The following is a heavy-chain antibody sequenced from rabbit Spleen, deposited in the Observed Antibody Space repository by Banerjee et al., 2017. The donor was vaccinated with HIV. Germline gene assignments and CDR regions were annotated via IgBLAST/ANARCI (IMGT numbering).Heavy chain of an antibody. J-gene: IGHJ3*01. Sequence: QSLEESGGGLVKPGASLTLTCTASGFSFSGDYDMCWVRQAPGTGLEWIACIDTDSGSTWYASWVNGRLTISKTSSTTVTLQMTILTAADTATYFCARDVASRFSRLDLWGQGTLVTVS. CDR1: GFSFSGDYD. CDR3: ARDVASRFSRLDL. D-gene: IGHD1-1*01. CDR2: IDTDSGST. V-gene: IGHV1S40*01.